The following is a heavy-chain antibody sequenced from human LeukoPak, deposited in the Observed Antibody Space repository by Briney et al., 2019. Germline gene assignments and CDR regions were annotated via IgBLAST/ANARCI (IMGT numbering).Heavy chain of an antibody. CDR2: ISGYNGNT. CDR3: ARTNLDCKNGVCYDY. J-gene: IGHJ4*02. Sequence: GASVKVSCKASGYTFSSHGISWVRQAPGQGLEWMGWISGYNGNTNCAQRLQGRVTMTTDTSTSTVYMELRSLRSDDTAVYYCARTNLDCKNGVCYDYWGQGTPVTVSS. V-gene: IGHV1-18*01. D-gene: IGHD2-8*01. CDR1: GYTFSSHG.